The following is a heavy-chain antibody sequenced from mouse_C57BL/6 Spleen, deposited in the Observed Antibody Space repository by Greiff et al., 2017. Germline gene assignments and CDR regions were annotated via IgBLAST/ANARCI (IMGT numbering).Heavy chain of an antibody. Sequence: VQLQESGAELVRPGTSVKVSCKASGYAFTNYLIEWVKQRPGQGLEWIGVINPGSGGTNYNEKFKGKATLTADKSSSTAYMQLSSLTSEESAVYFCARSDYCNYLYAMDYWGQGTSVTVSS. D-gene: IGHD2-1*01. V-gene: IGHV1-54*01. CDR2: INPGSGGT. CDR3: ARSDYCNYLYAMDY. J-gene: IGHJ4*01. CDR1: GYAFTNYL.